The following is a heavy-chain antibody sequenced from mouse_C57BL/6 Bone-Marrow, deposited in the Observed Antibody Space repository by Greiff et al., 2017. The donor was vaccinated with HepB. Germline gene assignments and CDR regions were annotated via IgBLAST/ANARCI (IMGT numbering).Heavy chain of an antibody. CDR1: GYTFTSYW. V-gene: IGHV1-74*01. Sequence: QVQLQQPGAELVKPGASVKVSCKASGYTFTSYWMHWVKQRPGQGLEWIGRIHPSDSDTNYNQKFKGKATLIVDKSSSTAYMQLSSLTSEDSAVYYCEIGGDPAWFAYWGQGTLVTVSA. CDR2: IHPSDSDT. CDR3: EIGGDPAWFAY. J-gene: IGHJ3*01. D-gene: IGHD3-3*01.